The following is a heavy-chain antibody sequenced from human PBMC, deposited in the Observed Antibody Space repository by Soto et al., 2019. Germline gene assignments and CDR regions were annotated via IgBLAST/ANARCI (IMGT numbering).Heavy chain of an antibody. CDR2: IFYAGNT. CDR3: VRQAVATGIGLWFGP. CDR1: RGSIRSSRSY. J-gene: IGHJ5*02. Sequence: SETLSLTFNLSRGSIRSSRSYWAWFRQPPGKELEWIANIFYAGNTYYNPSLKSLVTVSVDTSMNQFSLKLYLVTDGDTAVYYCVRQAVATGIGLWFGPWGQGTRGSVAS. D-gene: IGHD6-13*01. V-gene: IGHV4-39*01.